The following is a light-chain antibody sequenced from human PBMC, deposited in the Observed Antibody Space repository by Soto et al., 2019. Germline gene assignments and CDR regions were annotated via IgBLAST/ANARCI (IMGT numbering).Light chain of an antibody. CDR1: QSVSSSY. Sequence: EIVLTQSPGTLSLSPGERATLSCRASQSVSSSYLACYQQKPGQAPRLLIYGASSRATGIPDRFSGSASGTDFTLTISRLEPEDFAVYYCQQYGSSQYTVGQGTKLDIK. J-gene: IGKJ2*01. V-gene: IGKV3-20*01. CDR3: QQYGSSQYT. CDR2: GAS.